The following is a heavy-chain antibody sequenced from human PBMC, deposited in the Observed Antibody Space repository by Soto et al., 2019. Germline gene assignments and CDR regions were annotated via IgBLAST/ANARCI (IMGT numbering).Heavy chain of an antibody. Sequence: ASVKVSCKASGYTFTSYGISWVRQAPGQGLEWMGWISAYNGNTNYAQKLQGRVTMTTDTSTSTAYMELRSLRSDDTAVYYCARDPRYYDILTGYSDHYGMDVWDQVTTVTVSS. D-gene: IGHD3-9*01. J-gene: IGHJ6*02. CDR1: GYTFTSYG. V-gene: IGHV1-18*01. CDR2: ISAYNGNT. CDR3: ARDPRYYDILTGYSDHYGMDV.